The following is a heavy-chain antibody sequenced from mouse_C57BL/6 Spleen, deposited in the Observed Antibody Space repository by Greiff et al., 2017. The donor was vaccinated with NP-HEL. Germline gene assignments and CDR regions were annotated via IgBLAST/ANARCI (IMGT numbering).Heavy chain of an antibody. V-gene: IGHV1-61*01. Sequence: QVQLQQPGAELVRPGSSVKLSCKASGYTFTSYWMDWVKQRPGQGLEWIGNIYPSDSETHYNQKFKDKATLTVDKSSSTAYMQLRSLTSEDSAVYYCARFDYYGSPFDYWGQGTTLTVSS. CDR3: ARFDYYGSPFDY. CDR1: GYTFTSYW. CDR2: IYPSDSET. D-gene: IGHD1-1*01. J-gene: IGHJ2*01.